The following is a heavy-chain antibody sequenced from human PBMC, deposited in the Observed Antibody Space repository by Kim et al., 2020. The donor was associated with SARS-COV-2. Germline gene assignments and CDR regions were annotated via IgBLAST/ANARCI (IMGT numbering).Heavy chain of an antibody. V-gene: IGHV1-3*01. Sequence: SQKFQDRVTITRDTSASSAYMELSSLRSEDTAVYYCARDPYSSSNWFDPWGQGTLVTVSS. CDR3: ARDPYSSSNWFDP. D-gene: IGHD6-13*01. J-gene: IGHJ5*02.